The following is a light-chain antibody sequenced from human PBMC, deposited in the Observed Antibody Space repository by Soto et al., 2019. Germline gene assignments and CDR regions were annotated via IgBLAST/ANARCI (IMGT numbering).Light chain of an antibody. CDR3: QQRSNWLT. V-gene: IGKV3-11*01. CDR2: DAS. Sequence: EIVLTQSPATLSLSPGERATLSCRASQSISSYLAWYQQKPGQAPRLLIFDASNRATGIPDRFSGSGSGTDFTLTIGSLEPEDCGVYYCQQRSNWLTFGGGTKVEI. CDR1: QSISSY. J-gene: IGKJ4*01.